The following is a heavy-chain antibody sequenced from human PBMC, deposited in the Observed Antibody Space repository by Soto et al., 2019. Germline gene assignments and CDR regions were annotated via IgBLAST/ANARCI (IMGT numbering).Heavy chain of an antibody. V-gene: IGHV4-34*01. CDR2: INHSGST. CDR3: ARGSRGYDFWSGYNWFDP. J-gene: IGHJ5*02. Sequence: PSETLSLTCAVYGGSFSGYYWSWIRQPPGKGLEWIGEINHSGSTNYNPSLKSRVTISVDTSKNQFSLKLSSVTAADTAVYYCARGSRGYDFWSGYNWFDPWGQGTLVTVSS. D-gene: IGHD3-3*01. CDR1: GGSFSGYY.